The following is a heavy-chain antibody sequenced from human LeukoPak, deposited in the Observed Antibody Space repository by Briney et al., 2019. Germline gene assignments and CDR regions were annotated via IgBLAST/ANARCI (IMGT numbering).Heavy chain of an antibody. CDR1: GFTFSSYS. V-gene: IGHV3-21*01. CDR3: ASYGSLGWYYDSSGYYRNDAFDI. Sequence: GGSLRLSCAASGFTFSSYSMNWVRQAPGKGLEWVSSISSSSSYIYYADSVKGRFTISRDNAKNSLYLQMNSLRAEDTAVYYCASYGSLGWYYDSSGYYRNDAFDIWGQGTMVTVSS. J-gene: IGHJ3*02. CDR2: ISSSSSYI. D-gene: IGHD3-22*01.